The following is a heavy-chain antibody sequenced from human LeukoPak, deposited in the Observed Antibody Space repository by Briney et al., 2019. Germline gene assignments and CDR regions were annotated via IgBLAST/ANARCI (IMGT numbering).Heavy chain of an antibody. D-gene: IGHD2-21*02. CDR3: ARAYCGGDCYPDYYYYGMDV. J-gene: IGHJ6*02. CDR1: GFTVSSNY. CDR2: IYSGGST. V-gene: IGHV3-53*04. Sequence: GGSLRLSCAASGFTVSSNYMSWVRQAPGKGLEWVSVIYSGGSTYYADSVKGRFTISRHNSKNTLYLQMNSLRAEDTAVYYCARAYCGGDCYPDYYYYGMDVWGQGTTVTVSS.